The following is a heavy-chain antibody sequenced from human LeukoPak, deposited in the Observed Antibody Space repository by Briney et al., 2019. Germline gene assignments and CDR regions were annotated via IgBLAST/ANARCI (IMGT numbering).Heavy chain of an antibody. CDR2: ISSSSVTI. J-gene: IGHJ4*02. CDR1: GFTFSTYS. Sequence: AGSLRLSCAASGFTFSTYSMNWVRQAPGKGLEWVSYISSSSVTIYYADSVKGRFTISRDNAKNSLYLQMNSLRAEDTAVYYCARGGLSSAASFDYWGQETRVTVSS. V-gene: IGHV3-48*01. D-gene: IGHD6-19*01. CDR3: ARGGLSSAASFDY.